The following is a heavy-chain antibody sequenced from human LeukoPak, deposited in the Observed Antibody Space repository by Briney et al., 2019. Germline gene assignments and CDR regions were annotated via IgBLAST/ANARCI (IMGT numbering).Heavy chain of an antibody. CDR3: ARAGGYCGRISCPYYFDY. V-gene: IGHV1-8*01. CDR2: MNPNSGNT. J-gene: IGHJ4*02. D-gene: IGHD2-15*01. CDR1: GYTFTSYD. Sequence: ASVKVSCKASGYTFTSYDINWVRQATGQGLEWMGWMNPNSGNTGYAKKFQGRVTMTRRTSISTAYMELSSLRSEDTAVYYCARAGGYCGRISCPYYFDYWGQGSLVAVSS.